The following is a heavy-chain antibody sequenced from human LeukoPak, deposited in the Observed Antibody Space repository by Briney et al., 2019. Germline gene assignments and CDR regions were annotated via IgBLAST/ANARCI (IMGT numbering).Heavy chain of an antibody. J-gene: IGHJ4*02. CDR1: GYTFTTYA. D-gene: IGHD7-27*01. CDR3: ALDWGAANYYFDY. CDR2: INTNTGNP. Sequence: RASVKVSCTASGYTFTTYAVNWVRQAPGQGLEWMGWINTNTGNPTYAQDFTGRFVFSLDTSVSTAYLQISSLKAEDTAVYYCALDWGAANYYFDYWGQGTLVTVSS. V-gene: IGHV7-4-1*02.